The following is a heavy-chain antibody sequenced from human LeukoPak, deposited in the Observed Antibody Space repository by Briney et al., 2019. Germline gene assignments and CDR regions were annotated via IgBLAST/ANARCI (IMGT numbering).Heavy chain of an antibody. V-gene: IGHV1-69*13. CDR2: FIPIFATT. D-gene: IGHD6-13*01. CDR1: GGTFSSYA. Sequence: SVKVSCKASGGTFSSYAISWVRQAPGQSLEWMGGFIPIFATTHFAQKFRDRVTFTADDSTGTAYMELSSLRSDDTAMYYCARHQEAAAASGYFDYWGQGTLVTVSS. J-gene: IGHJ4*02. CDR3: ARHQEAAAASGYFDY.